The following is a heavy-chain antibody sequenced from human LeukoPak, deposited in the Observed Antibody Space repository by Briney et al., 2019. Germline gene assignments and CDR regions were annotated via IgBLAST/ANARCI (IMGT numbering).Heavy chain of an antibody. J-gene: IGHJ4*02. D-gene: IGHD1-26*01. CDR3: RRRGGDGATGE. V-gene: IGHV3-73*01. Sequence: GGSLRLSCATSGFTFSASAINWVRQASGKGLEWVGRIASKGKNYATEYAASVKGRFTISRDDSKNTAYLQMNSLKTEDTAVYYCRRRGGDGATGEWGQGTLVTVSS. CDR2: IASKGKNYAT. CDR1: GFTFSASA.